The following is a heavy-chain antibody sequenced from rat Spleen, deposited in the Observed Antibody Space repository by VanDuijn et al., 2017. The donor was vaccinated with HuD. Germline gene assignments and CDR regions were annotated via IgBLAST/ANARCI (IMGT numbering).Heavy chain of an antibody. CDR1: GFTLTRYH. V-gene: IGHV2-32*01. CDR2: VWSDGDT. D-gene: IGHD4-6*01. J-gene: IGHJ2*01. Sequence: QVQLKESGPGLVQPSQTLSLTCTVSGFTLTRYHVHWVRQPPGKGLEWMGVVWSDGDTSYNSALKSRLSISRDTPKSQVFLKMNSLQTEDTATYFCARDLGGAVDWGQGVMVTVSS. CDR3: ARDLGGAVD.